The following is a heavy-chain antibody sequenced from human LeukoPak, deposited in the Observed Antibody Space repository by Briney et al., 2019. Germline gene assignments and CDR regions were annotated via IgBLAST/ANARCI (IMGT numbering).Heavy chain of an antibody. V-gene: IGHV3-7*01. Sequence: PGGSLRLSCAASGFTFSNYWMNWVRQAPGEGLEWVANINQYGNEKYYVDSVKGRFTISRDDAKNLLYFQMNSLRTEDTAVYYCRTTGDGFDMWGQGTMVTVST. CDR2: INQYGNEK. CDR1: GFTFSNYW. D-gene: IGHD1-1*01. CDR3: RTTGDGFDM. J-gene: IGHJ3*02.